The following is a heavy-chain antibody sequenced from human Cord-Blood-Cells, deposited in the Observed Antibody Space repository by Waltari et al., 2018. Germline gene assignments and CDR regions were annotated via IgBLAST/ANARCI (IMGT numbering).Heavy chain of an antibody. CDR3: ARHRGYSSSWPLDY. Sequence: QLQLQESGPGLVKPSETLSLTCTVSGGSISSSSYYWGWTRQPPGKGLEGIGSIYYSGSSYYNPSLKSRVTISVDTSKNQFSLKLSAVTAADTAVYYCARHRGYSSSWPLDYWGQGTLVTVSS. V-gene: IGHV4-39*01. J-gene: IGHJ4*02. D-gene: IGHD6-13*01. CDR2: IYYSGSS. CDR1: GGSISSSSYY.